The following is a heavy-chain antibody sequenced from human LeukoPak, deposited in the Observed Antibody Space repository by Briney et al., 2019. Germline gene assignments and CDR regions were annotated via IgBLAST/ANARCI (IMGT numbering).Heavy chain of an antibody. D-gene: IGHD4-17*01. CDR3: AKDHDYGDFGGSYYYMDV. CDR2: IGTASDT. CDR1: GFTFSSFD. Sequence: GGSLRLSCAASGFTFSSFDMHWVRQPTGQGLEWVSTIGTASDTYYPGSVEGRFTLSRDNSKNTLYLQMNSLRAEDTAVYYCAKDHDYGDFGGSYYYMDVWGKGTTVTVSS. V-gene: IGHV3-13*01. J-gene: IGHJ6*03.